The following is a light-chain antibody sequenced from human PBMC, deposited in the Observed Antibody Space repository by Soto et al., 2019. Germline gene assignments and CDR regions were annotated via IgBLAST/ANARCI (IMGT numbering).Light chain of an antibody. J-gene: IGKJ1*01. CDR2: GAS. CDR1: QSVGSN. V-gene: IGKV3-15*01. CDR3: QQYNNWPPDRT. Sequence: EIVMTQSPATLSVSTGERATLSCRASQSVGSNLAWYQQKTGQAPRLLIYGASTRATGIPARFSGSGSGTEFTLPISSLQSEDFAIYFYQQYNNWPPDRTFGQGTKVEIK.